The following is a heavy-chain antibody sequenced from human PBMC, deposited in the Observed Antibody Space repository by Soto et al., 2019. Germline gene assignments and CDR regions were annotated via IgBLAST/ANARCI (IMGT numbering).Heavy chain of an antibody. V-gene: IGHV4-59*01. Sequence: SETLSLTCTVSGGSISSYYWSWIRQPPGKGLEWIGYIYYSGSTNYNPSLKSRVTISVDTSKNQFSLKLSSVTAADTAVYYCARGRGEEIGYSGYGRSRHYYYGMDVWGQGTTVTVSS. J-gene: IGHJ6*02. D-gene: IGHD5-12*01. CDR3: ARGRGEEIGYSGYGRSRHYYYGMDV. CDR1: GGSISSYY. CDR2: IYYSGST.